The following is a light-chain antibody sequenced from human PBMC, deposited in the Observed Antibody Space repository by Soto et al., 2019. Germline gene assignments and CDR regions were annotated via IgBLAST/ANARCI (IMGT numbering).Light chain of an antibody. CDR2: TAS. CDR1: QTISNF. CDR3: QQSYSTSIT. Sequence: DIQMTQSPSSLSASVVDRVTITFRASQTISNFLNWYQQTSGNAPRLLISTASTLQSGVPSRFSGSGSGTDFTLTINSLQPEDFATYYCQQSYSTSITFGQGTRLEIK. J-gene: IGKJ5*01. V-gene: IGKV1-39*01.